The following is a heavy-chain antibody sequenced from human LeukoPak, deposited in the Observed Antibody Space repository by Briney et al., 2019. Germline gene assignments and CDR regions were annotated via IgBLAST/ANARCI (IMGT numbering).Heavy chain of an antibody. CDR1: GFTFSSYA. CDR2: ILYDGSNK. Sequence: AGSLRLSCAASGFTFSSYAMQWVRQAPGKGVEWGAVILYDGSNKYYADCVKGRFTISRDNSKNTVYLQMNSLRAQDTYLYYCARGGPYGPGKYYFDYWAEGTLVTVSS. V-gene: IGHV3-30-3*01. CDR3: ARGGPYGPGKYYFDY. J-gene: IGHJ4*02. D-gene: IGHD3-10*01.